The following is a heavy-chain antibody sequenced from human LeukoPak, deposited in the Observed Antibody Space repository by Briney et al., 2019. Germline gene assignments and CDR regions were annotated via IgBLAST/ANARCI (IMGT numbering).Heavy chain of an antibody. Sequence: GGSLRLSCVVSGFTFSTYAMSWVRQAPGKGLEWVSVIYSGGNTYYTDSVKGRFTISRDNPKNTLFLQMGSLRGEDTAVYYCARCYYDGSGFYYYFDYWGQGTLVTVSS. D-gene: IGHD3-22*01. CDR1: GFTFSTYA. V-gene: IGHV3-53*01. J-gene: IGHJ4*02. CDR2: IYSGGNT. CDR3: ARCYYDGSGFYYYFDY.